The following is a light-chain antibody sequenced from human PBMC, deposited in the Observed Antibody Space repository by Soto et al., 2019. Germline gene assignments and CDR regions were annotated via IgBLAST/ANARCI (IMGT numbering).Light chain of an antibody. Sequence: QLVLTQPPSVSGAPGQRVTICCTRSSSNIGAGYDVHWYQQLPGTAPKLLIYGNSNRPSGVPDRFSGSKSGTSASLAITGLQAEDEADYYCQAYDSSLSGGVFGGGTKLTVL. CDR1: SSNIGAGYD. V-gene: IGLV1-40*01. CDR2: GNS. CDR3: QAYDSSLSGGV. J-gene: IGLJ3*02.